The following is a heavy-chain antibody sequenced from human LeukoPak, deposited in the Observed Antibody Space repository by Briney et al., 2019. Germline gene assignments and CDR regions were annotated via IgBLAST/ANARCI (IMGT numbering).Heavy chain of an antibody. CDR3: ARALYGSGSYDKSRGIYFDY. CDR2: INPSGGST. Sequence: ASVKVSCKASGYTFTSYYMHWVRQAPGQGLEWMGIINPSGGSTSYAQKFQGRVTMTRDTSTSTVYMELSSLRSEDTAVYYCARALYGSGSYDKSRGIYFDYWGQGTLVTVSS. D-gene: IGHD3-10*01. CDR1: GYTFTSYY. V-gene: IGHV1-46*01. J-gene: IGHJ4*02.